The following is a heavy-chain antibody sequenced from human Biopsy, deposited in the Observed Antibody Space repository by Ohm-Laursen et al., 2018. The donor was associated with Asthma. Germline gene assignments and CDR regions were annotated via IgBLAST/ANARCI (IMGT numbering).Heavy chain of an antibody. CDR3: ARCQVGYSSGWSLLLKKIYYSGMDV. J-gene: IGHJ6*02. CDR1: GGTFSNFA. Sequence: SSVKVSCKAPGGTFSNFAISWVRQAPGQGLEWLGGIMTVFGTTNYAQKFQGRVTITADESTSTAYMEVTSLRSGDTAIYYCARCQVGYSSGWSLLLKKIYYSGMDVWGRGTAVTVSS. D-gene: IGHD6-19*01. CDR2: IMTVFGTT. V-gene: IGHV1-69*01.